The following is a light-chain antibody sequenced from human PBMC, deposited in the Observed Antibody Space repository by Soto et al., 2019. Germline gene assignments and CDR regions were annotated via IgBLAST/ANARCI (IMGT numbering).Light chain of an antibody. CDR2: ENN. CDR1: SSNIGAGYE. V-gene: IGLV1-40*01. Sequence: QSVLTQPPSVSEAPGQRVTISCTGSSSNIGAGYEAHWYQQVPGTAPKLLIYENNNRPSGVPDRFSGSKPGTSASLAITGLQAEDEAEYYCQSYDSSLSGYVFGTGTKLT. J-gene: IGLJ1*01. CDR3: QSYDSSLSGYV.